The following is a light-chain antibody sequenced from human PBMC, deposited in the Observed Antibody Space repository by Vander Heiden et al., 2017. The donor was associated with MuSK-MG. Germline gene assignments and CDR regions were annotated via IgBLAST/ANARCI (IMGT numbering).Light chain of an antibody. J-gene: IGKJ1*01. CDR2: AAS. V-gene: IGKV1-6*01. CDR1: QGIRND. CDR3: RQDDNYPRT. Sequence: AIQMTQSPSSLSASVGDRVTITCRASQGIRNDLGWYRQKPGKAPKLLIYAASSLQSGVPSRFSGSGSGTDFTLTISSLQPEDFATYYCRQDDNYPRTFGQWTKVXIK.